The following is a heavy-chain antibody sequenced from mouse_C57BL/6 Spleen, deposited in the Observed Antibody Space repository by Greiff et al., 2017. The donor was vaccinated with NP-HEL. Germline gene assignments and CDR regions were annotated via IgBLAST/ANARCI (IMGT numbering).Heavy chain of an antibody. CDR2: ISSGSSTI. V-gene: IGHV5-17*01. Sequence: EVKVEESGGGLVKPGGSLKLSCAASGFTFSDYGMHWVRQAPEKGLEWVAYISSGSSTIYYADTVKGRFTISRDNAKNTLFLQMTSLRSEDTAMYYCARRGDYDDGYAMDYWGQGTSVTVSS. D-gene: IGHD2-4*01. CDR3: ARRGDYDDGYAMDY. CDR1: GFTFSDYG. J-gene: IGHJ4*01.